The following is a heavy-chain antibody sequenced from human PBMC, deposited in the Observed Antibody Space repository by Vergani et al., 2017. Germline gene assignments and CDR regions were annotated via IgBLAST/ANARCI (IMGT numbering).Heavy chain of an antibody. Sequence: QVQLVQSGAEVKKPGASVKVSCKASGYTFTGYYMHWVRQAPGQGLEWMGWINPNSGGTNYAQKFQGRVTMTRDTSISTAYMELSRLRSDDTAVYYCARGGYCSSTSCHIRRYYYYYMDVWGKGTTVTVSS. D-gene: IGHD2-2*01. CDR3: ARGGYCSSTSCHIRRYYYYYMDV. V-gene: IGHV1-2*02. CDR2: INPNSGGT. CDR1: GYTFTGYY. J-gene: IGHJ6*03.